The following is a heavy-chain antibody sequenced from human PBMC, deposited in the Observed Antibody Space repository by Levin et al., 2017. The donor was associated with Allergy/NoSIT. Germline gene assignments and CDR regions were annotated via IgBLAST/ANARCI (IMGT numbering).Heavy chain of an antibody. D-gene: IGHD6-13*01. CDR1: GFTFSGSA. CDR2: IRSKAHSYAT. J-gene: IGHJ4*02. CDR3: VRHVDGSSWLD. Sequence: GGSLRLSCAASGFTFSGSAMHWVRQASGKGLEWIGRIRSKAHSYATAYGASRKDRFTISRDDSKNTAYLQVNSLNTEDAAVYYCVRHVDGSSWLDWGQGTLVTVSS. V-gene: IGHV3-73*01.